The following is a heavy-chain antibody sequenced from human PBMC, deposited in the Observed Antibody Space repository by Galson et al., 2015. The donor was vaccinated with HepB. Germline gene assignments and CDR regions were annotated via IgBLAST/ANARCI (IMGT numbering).Heavy chain of an antibody. Sequence: SLRLSCAASGFTFSSYAMSWDRQAPGKGLEWVSAISGSGGSTYYADSVKGRFTISRDNSKNTLYLQMNSLRAEDTAVYYCAKDLEYSYGYNYWGQGTLVTVSS. CDR1: GFTFSSYA. D-gene: IGHD5-18*01. J-gene: IGHJ4*02. CDR3: AKDLEYSYGYNY. V-gene: IGHV3-23*01. CDR2: ISGSGGST.